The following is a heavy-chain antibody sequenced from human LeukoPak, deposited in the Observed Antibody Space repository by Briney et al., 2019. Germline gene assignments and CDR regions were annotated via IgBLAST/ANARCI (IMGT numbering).Heavy chain of an antibody. CDR2: IYPGDSDT. CDR1: GYSFTSYW. Sequence: GESLKISCKGSGYSFTSYWIGWVRQMPGKGLEWMGIIYPGDSDTRYSPSSQGQVTISADKSISTAYLQWSSLKASDTATYYCARHRWLYGSGSYYHGPFDYWGQGTLVTVSS. V-gene: IGHV5-51*01. D-gene: IGHD3-10*01. CDR3: ARHRWLYGSGSYYHGPFDY. J-gene: IGHJ4*02.